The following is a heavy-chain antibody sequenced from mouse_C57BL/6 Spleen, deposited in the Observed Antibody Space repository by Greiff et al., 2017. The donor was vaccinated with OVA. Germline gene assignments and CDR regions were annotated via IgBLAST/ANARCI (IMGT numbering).Heavy chain of an antibody. CDR1: GFSFNTYA. J-gene: IGHJ3*01. CDR2: IRSKSNNYAT. CDR3: VREDGNYGAWFAY. D-gene: IGHD2-1*01. Sequence: EVQGVESGGGLVQPKGSLKLSCAASGFSFNTYAMNWVRQAPGKGLEWVARIRSKSNNYATYYADSVKDRFTISRDDSESMLYLQMNNLKTEDTAMYYCVREDGNYGAWFAYWGQGTLVTVSA. V-gene: IGHV10-1*01.